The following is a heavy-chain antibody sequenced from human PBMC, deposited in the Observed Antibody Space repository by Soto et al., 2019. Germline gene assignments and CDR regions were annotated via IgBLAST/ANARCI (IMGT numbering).Heavy chain of an antibody. D-gene: IGHD3-10*01. Sequence: QVQLVESGGGVVQPGRSLRLSCAASGFTFSSDAMHWVRQAPGKGLEWVAVISYDGSNKYYADSVKGRFTISRDNSKNTLYLQMNSLRAEDTAVYYCARDLSPEFYFDYWGQGTLVAVSS. CDR1: GFTFSSDA. CDR3: ARDLSPEFYFDY. J-gene: IGHJ4*02. V-gene: IGHV3-30-3*01. CDR2: ISYDGSNK.